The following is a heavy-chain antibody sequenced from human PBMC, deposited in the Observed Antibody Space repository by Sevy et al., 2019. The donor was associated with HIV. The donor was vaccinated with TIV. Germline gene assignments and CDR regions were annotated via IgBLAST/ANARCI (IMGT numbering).Heavy chain of an antibody. V-gene: IGHV3-7*01. J-gene: IGHJ5*01. D-gene: IGHD2-2*01. CDR1: GFIFSSYW. CDR2: INQDGSEK. CDR3: ARGGCSSTRCYQVGDWFDS. Sequence: GGSLRLSCAASGFIFSSYWMSWVRQAPGKGLEWVANINQDGSEKHYADSVKGRFSISRDNAKNSLYVQMESLRADDTAVYYCARGGCSSTRCYQVGDWFDSWGQGALVTVSS.